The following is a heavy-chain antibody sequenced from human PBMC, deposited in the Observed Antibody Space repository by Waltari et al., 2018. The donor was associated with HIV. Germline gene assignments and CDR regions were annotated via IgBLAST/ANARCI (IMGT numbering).Heavy chain of an antibody. J-gene: IGHJ4*02. Sequence: QVHLQQWGAGLLKPSETLLLTCAVYGESFSPFYWTWIRQVPGQGLEWIGEVSHSGRTAYNPSLKSQVTMSVDTSKNQFSLRLSSVTAADSAIYYFARVNQDDGNSEPLDDWCQGTLVTVSS. CDR2: VSHSGRT. CDR1: GESFSPFY. CDR3: ARVNQDDGNSEPLDD. D-gene: IGHD1-1*01. V-gene: IGHV4-34*02.